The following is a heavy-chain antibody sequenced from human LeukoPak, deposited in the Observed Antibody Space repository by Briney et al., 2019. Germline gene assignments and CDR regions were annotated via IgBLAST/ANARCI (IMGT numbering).Heavy chain of an antibody. J-gene: IGHJ3*02. Sequence: SETLSLTCTVSGGSISSYYWSWIRQPPGKGLEWIGYIYYSGSTNYNPSLKSRVTISVDTSKNQFSLKLSPVTAADTAVYYCARARITIFGVVPIDAFDIWGQGTMVTVSS. CDR2: IYYSGST. CDR1: GGSISSYY. D-gene: IGHD3-3*01. V-gene: IGHV4-59*01. CDR3: ARARITIFGVVPIDAFDI.